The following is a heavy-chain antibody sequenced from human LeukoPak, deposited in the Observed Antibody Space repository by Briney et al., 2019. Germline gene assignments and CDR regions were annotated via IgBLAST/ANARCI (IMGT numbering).Heavy chain of an antibody. CDR1: GGSISTYY. D-gene: IGHD3-10*01. Sequence: SETLSLTCTVSGGSISTYYWSWIRQPPGKGLEWIGHIHGSGETNYNPSLKSRVTMSPDTSRNQFSLKVNSVTAADTAVYYCARDTYYSGSGTYFEDYFDYWGQGTLVTVSS. V-gene: IGHV4-59*12. CDR3: ARDTYYSGSGTYFEDYFDY. CDR2: IHGSGET. J-gene: IGHJ4*02.